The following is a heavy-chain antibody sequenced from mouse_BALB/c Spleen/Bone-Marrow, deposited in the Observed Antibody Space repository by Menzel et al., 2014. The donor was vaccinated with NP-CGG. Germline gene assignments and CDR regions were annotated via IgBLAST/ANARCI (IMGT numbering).Heavy chain of an antibody. D-gene: IGHD2-14*01. V-gene: IGHV14-3*02. CDR1: GFNIKDTY. CDR2: IDPANGNT. J-gene: IGHJ1*01. CDR3: AWYRYAWYVDV. Sequence: VQLQQSGAELVKPGASVKLSCTASGFNIKDTYMHWVKQRPEQGLEWIGRIDPANGNTKYDLKFQGKATITADRSFNAAYLQDSSLTSEDTAVYCCAWYRYAWYVDVWRAVATNSVSA.